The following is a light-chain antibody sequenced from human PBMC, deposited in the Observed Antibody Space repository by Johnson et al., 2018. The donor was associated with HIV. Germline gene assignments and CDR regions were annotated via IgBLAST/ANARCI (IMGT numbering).Light chain of an antibody. Sequence: QSVLTQPPSVSAAPGQKVTISCSGSSSNIGNNYVSWYQQFPGAAPKLLIYEDNKRPSGIPDRFSGSKSGTSATLGITGLQTGDEADYYCGTWDTSLSAFYVFGTGTKVNVL. CDR1: SSNIGNNY. CDR2: EDN. CDR3: GTWDTSLSAFYV. V-gene: IGLV1-51*02. J-gene: IGLJ1*01.